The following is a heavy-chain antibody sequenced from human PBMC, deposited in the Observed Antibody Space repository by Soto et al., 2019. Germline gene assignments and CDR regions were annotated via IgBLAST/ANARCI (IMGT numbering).Heavy chain of an antibody. D-gene: IGHD5-18*01. V-gene: IGHV1-18*01. CDR2: ISAYNGNT. J-gene: IGHJ4*02. Sequence: QVQLVQSGAEVKKPGASVKVSCKASGYTFTSYGISGVRQAPGQGLEWMGWISAYNGNTNYVQKLQGRVTMTTETSKSTAYMELRSLRSDDTAVYYCARGGGVDTAYFDSGYWGQGTLVTVSS. CDR3: ARGGGVDTAYFDSGY. CDR1: GYTFTSYG.